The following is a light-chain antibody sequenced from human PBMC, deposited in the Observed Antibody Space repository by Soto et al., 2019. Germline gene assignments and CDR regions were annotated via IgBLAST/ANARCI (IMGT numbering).Light chain of an antibody. CDR2: SNH. V-gene: IGLV1-44*01. CDR1: SSNIGINT. J-gene: IGLJ2*01. CDR3: AAWDDSLRAVV. Sequence: QSVLTQPPSTSGTPGQRVTISCSGSSSNIGINTVNWYQQLPGTAPKLLIYSNHQRPSGVPDRFSGSKSGTSASLAISGLQSEDEADYYCAAWDDSLRAVVFGGGTKLTVL.